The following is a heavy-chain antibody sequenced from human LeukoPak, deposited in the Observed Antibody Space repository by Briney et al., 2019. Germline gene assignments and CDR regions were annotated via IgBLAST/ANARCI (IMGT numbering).Heavy chain of an antibody. J-gene: IGHJ4*02. D-gene: IGHD6-6*01. CDR1: GFTFHDYA. CDR2: ISWNGGTI. V-gene: IGHV3-9*03. Sequence: PGRSLRLSXAASGFTFHDYAMHWVRQAPGKGLEWVSGISWNGGTIDYADSVKGRFTISRDNAKNSLYLQMNSLRPEDMALYYCAKGPTYSSSSLFDYWGQGILVAVSS. CDR3: AKGPTYSSSSLFDY.